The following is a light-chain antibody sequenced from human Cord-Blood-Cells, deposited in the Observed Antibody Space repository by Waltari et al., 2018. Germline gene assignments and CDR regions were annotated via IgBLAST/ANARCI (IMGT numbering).Light chain of an antibody. CDR1: SSDVGGYNY. J-gene: IGLJ1*01. V-gene: IGLV2-8*01. Sequence: QSALTQPPSASGSPGPSVTISCTGTSSDVGGYNYVSWYQQHPGQAPKLMIYEVSKRPSGVPDRFSGSKSGNTASLTVSGLQAEDEADYYCSSYAGSNNYVFGTGTKVTVL. CDR3: SSYAGSNNYV. CDR2: EVS.